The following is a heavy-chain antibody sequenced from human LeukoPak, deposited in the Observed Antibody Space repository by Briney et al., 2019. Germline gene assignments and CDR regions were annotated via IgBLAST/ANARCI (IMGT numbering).Heavy chain of an antibody. Sequence: GGSLRLSCAASGFTFSDYYMSWIRQAPGKGLEWVSYISSSGSTIYYAGSVKGRFTISRDNAKNSLYLQMNSLRAEDTAVYYCATNSGSYFRNYWGQGTLVTVSS. D-gene: IGHD1-26*01. J-gene: IGHJ4*02. V-gene: IGHV3-11*01. CDR2: ISSSGSTI. CDR3: ATNSGSYFRNY. CDR1: GFTFSDYY.